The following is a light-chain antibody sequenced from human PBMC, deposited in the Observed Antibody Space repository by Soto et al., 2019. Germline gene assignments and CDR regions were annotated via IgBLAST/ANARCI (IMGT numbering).Light chain of an antibody. J-gene: IGLJ2*01. CDR3: CSYAGTITVL. V-gene: IGLV2-23*01. CDR2: EGS. Sequence: QSALTQPASVSGSPGQSITISCTGTSSDVGSYNLVSWYQQHPGKAPKLMIYEGSKRPSGVSNPFSGSKSGNTASLTIAGLQAEDEADYYCCSYAGTITVLFGGGTKLTVL. CDR1: SSDVGSYNL.